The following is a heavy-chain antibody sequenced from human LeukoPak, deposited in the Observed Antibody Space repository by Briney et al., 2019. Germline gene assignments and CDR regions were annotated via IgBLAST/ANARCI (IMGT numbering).Heavy chain of an antibody. CDR3: ARDFSLARPLDPFDM. Sequence: GGSLRLSCAASGNYWMHWVRQAPGKGLEWVSVIYAGGSTYYGDSVKGRFTISRDDSKNTLYLQMNSLRAEDTAVYYCARDFSLARPLDPFDMWGQGTMVTVSS. V-gene: IGHV3-53*01. J-gene: IGHJ3*02. D-gene: IGHD6-6*01. CDR2: IYAGGST. CDR1: GNYW.